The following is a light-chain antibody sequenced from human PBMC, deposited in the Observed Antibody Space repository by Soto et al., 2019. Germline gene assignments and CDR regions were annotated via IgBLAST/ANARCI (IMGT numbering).Light chain of an antibody. CDR1: SSDVGSYNL. Sequence: QSALTQPASVSGSPEQSITISCTGTSSDVGSYNLVSWYQQHPGKAPKVMIYEATKRPSGVSNRFSGSKSGNTASLTISGLQAEDDANYYCCSSAGSGTVVFGGGTKVTVL. CDR3: CSSAGSGTVV. J-gene: IGLJ2*01. V-gene: IGLV2-23*01. CDR2: EAT.